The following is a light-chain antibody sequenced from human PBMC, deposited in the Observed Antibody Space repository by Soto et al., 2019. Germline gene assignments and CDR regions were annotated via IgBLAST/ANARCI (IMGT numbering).Light chain of an antibody. CDR2: DVS. J-gene: IGLJ1*01. CDR1: SRDGGGYNY. Sequence: QSVLTQPAPRSGSPGQSITISCTGTSRDGGGYNYVSWYQQHPGKVPQLMIYDVSNRPSGVSYRFSGSKSGNTASLTISGLQADDEADYYCSSYTSSSTRVFGTGTKVTVL. CDR3: SSYTSSSTRV. V-gene: IGLV2-14*03.